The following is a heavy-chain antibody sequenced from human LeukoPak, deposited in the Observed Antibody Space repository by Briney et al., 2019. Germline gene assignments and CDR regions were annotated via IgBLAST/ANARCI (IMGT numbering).Heavy chain of an antibody. Sequence: SEILSLTCAVSGGSISSSNWWSWVRQPPGKGLEWIGEIYHSGSTNYNPSLKSRVTISVDKSKNQFSLKLSSVTAADTAVYYCAREGFSYYDSSGTTNFDYWGQGTLVTVSS. CDR2: IYHSGST. CDR1: GGSISSSNW. D-gene: IGHD3-22*01. CDR3: AREGFSYYDSSGTTNFDY. J-gene: IGHJ4*02. V-gene: IGHV4-4*02.